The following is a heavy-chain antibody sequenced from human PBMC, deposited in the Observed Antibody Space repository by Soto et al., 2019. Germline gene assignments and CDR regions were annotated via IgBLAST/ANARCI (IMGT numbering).Heavy chain of an antibody. V-gene: IGHV3-33*01. CDR1: GFTFSSYG. J-gene: IGHJ6*02. D-gene: IGHD2-15*01. CDR2: IWYDGSNK. CDR3: ARVQDRYGSNSRYGMDV. Sequence: AQLLESGGGIVEPGGSLRLSCAASGFTFSSYGMHWVRQAPGKGLEWVAVIWYDGSNKYYADSVRGRFTISRDNSRYTLYLQMNSLRAEDTAVYYCARVQDRYGSNSRYGMDVWGQGTTVTVSS.